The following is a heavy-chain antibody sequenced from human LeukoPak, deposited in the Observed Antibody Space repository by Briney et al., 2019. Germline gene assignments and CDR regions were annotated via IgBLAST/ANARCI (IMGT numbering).Heavy chain of an antibody. CDR2: IYYSGST. V-gene: IGHV4-59*08. CDR1: GGSITGYY. D-gene: IGHD3-3*01. J-gene: IGHJ4*02. CDR3: ARRPITIFGVVIFYFDY. Sequence: SETLSLTCTVSGGSITGYYWSWIRQPPGKGLEWIAYIYYSGSTKYNPSLKSRVTISVDTSKNQFSLKLSSVTAADTAVYYCARRPITIFGVVIFYFDYWGQGTLVTVSS.